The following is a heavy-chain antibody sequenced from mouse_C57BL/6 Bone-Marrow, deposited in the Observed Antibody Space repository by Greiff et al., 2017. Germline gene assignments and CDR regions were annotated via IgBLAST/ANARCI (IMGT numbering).Heavy chain of an antibody. CDR1: GYTFTSYG. CDR3: ASFITTVAAPY. CDR2: IYPRSGNT. V-gene: IGHV1-81*01. Sequence: VQLQQSGAELARPGASVKLSCKASGYTFTSYGISWVKQRTGQGLEWIGEIYPRSGNTYYNEKFKGKATLTADKSSSTAYMELRSLTSEDSAVYFCASFITTVAAPYGGQGTTLTVSS. J-gene: IGHJ2*01. D-gene: IGHD1-1*01.